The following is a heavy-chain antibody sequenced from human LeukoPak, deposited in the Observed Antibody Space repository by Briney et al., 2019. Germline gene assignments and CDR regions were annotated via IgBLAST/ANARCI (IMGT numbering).Heavy chain of an antibody. CDR1: GFTFSDYY. J-gene: IGHJ4*02. Sequence: PGGSLRLSCAASGFTFSDYYMTWIRQAPGKGLEWVSVIYSGGSTYYADSVKGRFTISRDNSKNTLYLQMNSLRAEDTAVYYCARSSGSYTYFDYWGQGTLVTVSS. CDR2: IYSGGST. CDR3: ARSSGSYTYFDY. D-gene: IGHD1-26*01. V-gene: IGHV3-66*02.